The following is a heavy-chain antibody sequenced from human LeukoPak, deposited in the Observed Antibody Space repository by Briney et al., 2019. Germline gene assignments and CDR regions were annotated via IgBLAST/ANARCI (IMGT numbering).Heavy chain of an antibody. CDR3: ARRTTVTPNWFDP. J-gene: IGHJ5*02. Sequence: PSETLSLTCTVSGGPISTYQWSWIRQPQGKGLEWIGYIYYTGSTNYNPSLRSRVTISLDTSKNQFSLRVNSATAADTAVYYCARRTTVTPNWFDPWGQGTLVTVSS. CDR2: IYYTGST. D-gene: IGHD4-17*01. V-gene: IGHV4-59*08. CDR1: GGPISTYQ.